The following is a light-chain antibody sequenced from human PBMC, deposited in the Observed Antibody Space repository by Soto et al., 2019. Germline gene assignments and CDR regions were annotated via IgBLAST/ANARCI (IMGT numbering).Light chain of an antibody. V-gene: IGKV3-11*01. Sequence: EIVLTQSPATLSLSPGERDTLSCRASQSVSSYLAWYQQKPGQAPRLLIYAASNRATGIPARFSGSGSGTDFTLTISRLEPDDFAVYYCQQRSNLITFGHGTRLEIK. J-gene: IGKJ5*01. CDR1: QSVSSY. CDR2: AAS. CDR3: QQRSNLIT.